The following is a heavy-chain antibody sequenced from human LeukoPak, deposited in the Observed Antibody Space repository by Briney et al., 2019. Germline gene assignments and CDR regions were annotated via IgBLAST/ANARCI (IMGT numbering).Heavy chain of an antibody. V-gene: IGHV3-74*01. CDR1: GFTFSSYW. D-gene: IGHD1-14*01. Sequence: GGSLRLSCAASGFTFSSYWMHWVRQAPGKGLVWVSRINSDGNITNYADSVKGRFTISRDSSKNTLYLQMNSLRAEDTAVYYCAKVSGGGLYYDGMDVWGQGTTVTVSS. CDR3: AKVSGGGLYYDGMDV. CDR2: INSDGNIT. J-gene: IGHJ6*02.